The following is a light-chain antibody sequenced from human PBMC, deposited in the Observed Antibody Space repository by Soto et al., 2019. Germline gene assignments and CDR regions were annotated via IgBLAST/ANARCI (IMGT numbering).Light chain of an antibody. CDR2: GAS. V-gene: IGKV1-9*01. J-gene: IGKJ1*01. Sequence: DIQLTQSPSFLSASVGDRVTITCRASQGISSYLAWYQQRPGKAPKRLMYGASTLQSGVPSRFSGSASGTTFTLTINSLQPEDFATYYCQQLNNFPRTFGQGTKVEI. CDR1: QGISSY. CDR3: QQLNNFPRT.